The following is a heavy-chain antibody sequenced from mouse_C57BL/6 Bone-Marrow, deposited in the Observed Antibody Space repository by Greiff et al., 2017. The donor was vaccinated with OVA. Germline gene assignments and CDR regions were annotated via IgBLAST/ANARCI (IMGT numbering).Heavy chain of an antibody. D-gene: IGHD4-1*02. CDR1: GYTFTSYT. V-gene: IGHV1-4*01. Sequence: VQLQQSGAELARPGASVKMSCKASGYTFTSYTMHWVKQRPGQGLEWIGYINPSSGYTKYNQKFKDKATLTAEKSSSTAYMQLSSLTSEDSAVYYCARFSTGTDYFDDWGQGTTLTVSS. CDR3: ARFSTGTDYFDD. J-gene: IGHJ2*01. CDR2: INPSSGYT.